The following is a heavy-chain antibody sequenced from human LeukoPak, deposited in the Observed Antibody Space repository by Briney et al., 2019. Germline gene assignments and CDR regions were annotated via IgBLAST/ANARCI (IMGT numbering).Heavy chain of an antibody. CDR2: IYYSGTT. CDR1: GGSFSGYY. CDR3: ARVTPESSGYYFDY. D-gene: IGHD3-22*01. V-gene: IGHV4-31*11. Sequence: SETLSLTCAVYGGSFSGYYWSWIRQHPGKGLEWIGYIYYSGTTYYNPSLKSRVTISVDTSKNQFSLKLSSVTAADTAVYYCARVTPESSGYYFDYWGQGTLVTVSS. J-gene: IGHJ4*02.